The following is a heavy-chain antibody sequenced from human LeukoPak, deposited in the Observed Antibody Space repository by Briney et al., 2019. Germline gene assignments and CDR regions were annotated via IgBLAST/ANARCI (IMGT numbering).Heavy chain of an antibody. CDR2: ISWDGGST. D-gene: IGHD1-26*01. J-gene: IGHJ4*02. Sequence: PGGSLRLSCAASGFTFDDYAMHWVRQAPGKGLEWVSLISWDGGSTYYGDSVKGRFTISRDNSKNSLYLQMNSLRTEDTAFYYCARSISSWELLFDYWGQGTLVTVSS. CDR1: GFTFDDYA. V-gene: IGHV3-43D*03. CDR3: ARSISSWELLFDY.